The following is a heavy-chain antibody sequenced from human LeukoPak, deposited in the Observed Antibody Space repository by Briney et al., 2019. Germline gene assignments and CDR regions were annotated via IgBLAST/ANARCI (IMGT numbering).Heavy chain of an antibody. V-gene: IGHV3-33*06. CDR3: AKDRGDYPPFDY. Sequence: PGRSLRLSCAASGFTFSSYGMHWVRQAPGKGLEWVAVIWYDGSKKYYVDSVKGRFTIYRDNSKNTLYLQMNSLRAEDTAVYYCAKDRGDYPPFDYWGQGTLVTVSS. D-gene: IGHD4-17*01. CDR2: IWYDGSKK. J-gene: IGHJ4*02. CDR1: GFTFSSYG.